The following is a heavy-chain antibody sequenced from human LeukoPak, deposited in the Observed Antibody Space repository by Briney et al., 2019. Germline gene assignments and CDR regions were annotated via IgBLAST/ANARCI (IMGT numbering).Heavy chain of an antibody. Sequence: SETLSLTCTVSGGSISSSSYYWGWIRQPPGKGLEWIGSIYYSGSTNYNPSLKSRVTISVDTSKNQFSLKLSSVTAADTAVYYCARVAGGRFGPQNYYYYMDVWGKGTTVTVSS. CDR1: GGSISSSSYY. D-gene: IGHD3-10*01. V-gene: IGHV4-39*07. CDR3: ARVAGGRFGPQNYYYYMDV. CDR2: IYYSGST. J-gene: IGHJ6*03.